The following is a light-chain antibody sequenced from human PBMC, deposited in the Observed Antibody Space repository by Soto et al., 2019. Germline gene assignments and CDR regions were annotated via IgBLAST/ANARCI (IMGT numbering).Light chain of an antibody. CDR3: QQYGSSLFT. CDR2: GAS. J-gene: IGKJ3*01. Sequence: EIVLTQSPGTLSWSPGERATLSCRARQRVSSSYLAWYQQKPGQAPRLLIYGASITATGIPARFSGSGSGTEFTLTIGRLEPEDFAVYYCQQYGSSLFTFGPGIKVDI. V-gene: IGKV3-20*01. CDR1: QRVSSSY.